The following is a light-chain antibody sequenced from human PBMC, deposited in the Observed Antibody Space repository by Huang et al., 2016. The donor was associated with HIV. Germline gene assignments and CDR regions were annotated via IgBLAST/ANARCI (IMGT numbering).Light chain of an antibody. CDR2: GAS. CDR1: QGITDD. J-gene: IGKJ1*01. CDR3: LQDHNYPRT. V-gene: IGKV1-6*01. Sequence: AIQMTQSPSSLSASVGDRVTITCRASQGITDDLAWYQQKPGTAPKLLISGASTLRSGVPSRFSGSRSGTDFTLTISSLQPEDYATYYCLQDHNYPRTFGQGTKVEI.